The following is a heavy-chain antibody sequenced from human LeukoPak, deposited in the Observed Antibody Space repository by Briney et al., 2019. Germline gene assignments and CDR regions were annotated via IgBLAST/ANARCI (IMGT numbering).Heavy chain of an antibody. V-gene: IGHV1-46*01. J-gene: IGHJ4*02. Sequence: ASVKVSCKASGYTITNNYMHWVRQAPGQGLEWMGVINPSGTGTSYAQKFQGRITMSRDTSTSTVYMELSSLRSEDTAVYYCARLAVAGTIDYWGQGTLVTVSS. CDR1: GYTITNNY. CDR2: INPSGTGT. CDR3: ARLAVAGTIDY. D-gene: IGHD6-19*01.